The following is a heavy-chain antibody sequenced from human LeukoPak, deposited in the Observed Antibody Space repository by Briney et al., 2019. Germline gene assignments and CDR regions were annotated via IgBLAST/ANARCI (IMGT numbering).Heavy chain of an antibody. D-gene: IGHD6-13*01. J-gene: IGHJ4*02. Sequence: GGSLRLSCAASGFTFSSYGMSWVRQAPGKGLEWVSGISTSSIYIYYADSVKGRFTISRDNAKNSLYLQMNSLRAEDTAVYYCASIRMGAAAGYDPYYFDYWGQGTLVTVSS. CDR2: ISTSSIYI. CDR1: GFTFSSYG. CDR3: ASIRMGAAAGYDPYYFDY. V-gene: IGHV3-21*01.